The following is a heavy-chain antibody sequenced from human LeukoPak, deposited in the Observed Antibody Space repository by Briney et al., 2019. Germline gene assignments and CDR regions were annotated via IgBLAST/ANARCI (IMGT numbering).Heavy chain of an antibody. Sequence: GGSLRLSCAASGFTFSTFAMIWVRQPPGKGLEWVSAIGGSGDSTYYADSVKGRFTISRDNSKNTLYLQMNGLTAEDTAVYYCAKEADDWYPRPFDYWGQGTLVTVSS. CDR2: IGGSGDST. D-gene: IGHD3-9*01. CDR1: GFTFSTFA. V-gene: IGHV3-23*01. J-gene: IGHJ4*02. CDR3: AKEADDWYPRPFDY.